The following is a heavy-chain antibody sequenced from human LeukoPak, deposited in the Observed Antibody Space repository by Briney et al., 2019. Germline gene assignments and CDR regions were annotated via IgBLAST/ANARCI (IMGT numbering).Heavy chain of an antibody. CDR2: IFYSGST. D-gene: IGHD4-17*01. CDR1: GGSISSYY. V-gene: IGHV4-59*12. J-gene: IGHJ3*02. Sequence: SETLSLTCTVSGGSISSYYWSWIRQPPGKGLEWIGSIFYSGSTYYNPSLKSRVTISLDTSKNQFSLKLSSVTAADTAVYFCARSTYGARAPEAFDIWGQGTMVTVSS. CDR3: ARSTYGARAPEAFDI.